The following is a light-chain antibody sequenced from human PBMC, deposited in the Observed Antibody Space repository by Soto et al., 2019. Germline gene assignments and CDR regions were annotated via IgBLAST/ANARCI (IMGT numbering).Light chain of an antibody. CDR3: QHFNSYPIT. CDR1: QTISSW. V-gene: IGKV1-5*03. Sequence: IHMTHSPSTLSGSLGYRFTITCRASQTISSWLAWYQQKPGKAPKLLIYKASTLKSGVPSRFSGSGSGTEFTLTISSLQPEDFATYYCQHFNSYPITFGQGTRLE. CDR2: KAS. J-gene: IGKJ5*01.